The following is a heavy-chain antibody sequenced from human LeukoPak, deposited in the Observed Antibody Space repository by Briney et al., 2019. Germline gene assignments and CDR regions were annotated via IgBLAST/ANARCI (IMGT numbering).Heavy chain of an antibody. CDR2: IDYSGST. CDR3: AREGVDPAMRIHFDY. V-gene: IGHV4-39*07. Sequence: PSETLSLTFTVSGGSISSSSYYWGWIRQPPGKGLEGIGSIDYSGSTYYNPSLRSRVTISVDTSKNQFSLKLNSVTAADTAVYYCAREGVDPAMRIHFDYWGQGTLVTVSS. CDR1: GGSISSSSYY. J-gene: IGHJ4*02. D-gene: IGHD5-18*01.